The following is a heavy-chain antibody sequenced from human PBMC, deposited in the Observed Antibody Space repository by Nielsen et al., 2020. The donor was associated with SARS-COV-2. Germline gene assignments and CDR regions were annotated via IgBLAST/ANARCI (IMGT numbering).Heavy chain of an antibody. D-gene: IGHD6-13*01. CDR1: GFTFSSYA. Sequence: GGSLRLSCAASGFTFSSYAMHWVRQAPGKGLEWVAVISYDGSNKYYADSVKGRFTISRDNSKNTLYLQMNSLRAEDTAVYYCARDKGIAAAGPVDYWGHGHLVPVSS. CDR3: ARDKGIAAAGPVDY. V-gene: IGHV3-30*04. J-gene: IGHJ4*01. CDR2: ISYDGSNK.